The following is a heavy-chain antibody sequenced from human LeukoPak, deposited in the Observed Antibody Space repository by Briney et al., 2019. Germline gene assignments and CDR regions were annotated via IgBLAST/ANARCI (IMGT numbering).Heavy chain of an antibody. V-gene: IGHV4-39*07. CDR1: GDSISSSSSY. J-gene: IGHJ5*02. CDR3: ARAVFYYDSSGYYNPTYNWFDP. D-gene: IGHD3-22*01. Sequence: SETLSLTCTVSGDSISSSSSYWGWIRQPPGEGLEWIGSIYYSGSTYYNTSLKSRVTISVDTSKNQFSLKLSSVTAADTAVYYCARAVFYYDSSGYYNPTYNWFDPWGQGTLVTVSS. CDR2: IYYSGST.